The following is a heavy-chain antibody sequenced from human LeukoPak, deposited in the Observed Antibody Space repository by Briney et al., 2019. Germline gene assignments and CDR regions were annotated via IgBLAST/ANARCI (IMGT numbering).Heavy chain of an antibody. D-gene: IGHD3-10*01. CDR1: GFTFSSYE. CDR3: TTEFKELGSFFYFYYMDV. V-gene: IGHV3-15*01. J-gene: IGHJ6*03. Sequence: GGSLRLSCAASGFTFSSYEMNWVRQAPGKGLEWVGRIKAKSEGGTTDYAAPAKGRFTISRDDSKNALFLQMDSLKSDETAMYYCTTEFKELGSFFYFYYMDVWGTGTTVTISS. CDR2: IKAKSEGGTT.